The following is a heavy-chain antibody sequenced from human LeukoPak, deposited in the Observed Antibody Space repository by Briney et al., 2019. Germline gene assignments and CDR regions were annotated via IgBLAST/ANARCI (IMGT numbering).Heavy chain of an antibody. CDR1: GYTFTCYY. CDR2: INPNSGGT. Sequence: ASVKVSCKASGYTFTCYYMHWVRQAPGQGLEWMGWINPNSGGTNYAKKFQGRVTMTRDTSISTAYMELSRLRSDDTAVYYCAREGSDILTGYYRWEGADYWGQGTLVTVSS. CDR3: AREGSDILTGYYRWEGADY. J-gene: IGHJ4*02. V-gene: IGHV1-2*02. D-gene: IGHD3-9*01.